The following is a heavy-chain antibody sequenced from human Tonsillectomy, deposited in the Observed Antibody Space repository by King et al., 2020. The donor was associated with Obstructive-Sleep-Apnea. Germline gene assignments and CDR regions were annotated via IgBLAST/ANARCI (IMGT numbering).Heavy chain of an antibody. CDR3: VRGVGDANGQFDY. CDR2: IKEDETEK. Sequence: VQLVESGGGLVQPGGSLRLSCAASGFSFSSYWMTWVRQAPGKGLEWVANIKEDETEKFSVDSVKGRFSISRDNAKNLLHLQMNSLSPEDTAGYYCVRGVGDANGQFDYWGQGTLVTVSS. CDR1: GFSFSSYW. D-gene: IGHD2-2*01. V-gene: IGHV3-7*03. J-gene: IGHJ4*02.